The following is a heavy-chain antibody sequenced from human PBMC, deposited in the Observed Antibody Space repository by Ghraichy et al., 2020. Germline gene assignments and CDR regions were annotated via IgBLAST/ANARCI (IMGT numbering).Heavy chain of an antibody. CDR3: ARGARLGPTPEL. CDR2: IYYGGST. CDR1: GGSISSYY. V-gene: IGHV4-59*01. Sequence: SETLSLTCTVSGGSISSYYWIWIRQPPGKGLEWIGYIYYGGSTKYNPSLQSRVTISVDTSKNQFSLKVSSVTAADTAVYYCARGARLGPTPELWGQGTLVTVSS. J-gene: IGHJ4*02. D-gene: IGHD1-26*01.